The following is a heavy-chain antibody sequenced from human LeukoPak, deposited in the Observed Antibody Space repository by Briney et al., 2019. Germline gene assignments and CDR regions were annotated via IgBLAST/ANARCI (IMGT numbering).Heavy chain of an antibody. V-gene: IGHV3-53*01. CDR3: ARDSHEHYFDY. CDR1: GFTVSSYH. Sequence: GGSLRLSCAASGFTVSSYHVSWVRQAPGKGLEWVSIFFSGGTTYYADSVRGRFTISRDNSKNTLYPQMNSLRAEDTAVYYCARDSHEHYFDYWGQGTLVTVSS. J-gene: IGHJ4*02. CDR2: FFSGGTT.